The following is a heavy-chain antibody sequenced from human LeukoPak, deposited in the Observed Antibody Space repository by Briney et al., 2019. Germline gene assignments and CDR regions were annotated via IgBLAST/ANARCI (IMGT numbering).Heavy chain of an antibody. V-gene: IGHV3-74*01. Sequence: PGGSLRLSCAASGFTLSSYWMHWVRQGPGKGPVWVSRISPDGSDTSYADSVKGRFTISRDNAKNTLYLQMNSLRVEDTAVYYCVRGAYSGSLDYWGQGTLVTASS. CDR2: ISPDGSDT. J-gene: IGHJ4*02. D-gene: IGHD1-26*01. CDR3: VRGAYSGSLDY. CDR1: GFTLSSYW.